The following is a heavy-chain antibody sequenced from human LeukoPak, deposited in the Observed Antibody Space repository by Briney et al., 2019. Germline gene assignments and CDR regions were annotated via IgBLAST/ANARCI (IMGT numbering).Heavy chain of an antibody. CDR3: ARDIVVVPAAISDYYYYYGMDV. V-gene: IGHV3-30*03. Sequence: GGSLRLSCAASGFTFSSYGMHWVRQAPGKGLECVAVISYDGSNKYYADSVKGRFTISRDNSKNTLYLQMNSLRAEDTAVYYCARDIVVVPAAISDYYYYYGMDVWGQGTTITVSS. CDR1: GFTFSSYG. J-gene: IGHJ6*02. D-gene: IGHD2-2*01. CDR2: ISYDGSNK.